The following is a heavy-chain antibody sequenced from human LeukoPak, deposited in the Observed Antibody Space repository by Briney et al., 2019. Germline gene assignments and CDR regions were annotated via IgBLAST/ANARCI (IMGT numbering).Heavy chain of an antibody. J-gene: IGHJ4*02. CDR1: GYSFTSYW. CDR2: IYPGDSDT. V-gene: IGHV5-51*01. CDR3: ARQAPGYCSGGSCYGKAPPTLIDY. Sequence: GESLKISCKGSGYSFTSYWIGWVRQMPGKGLEWMGIIYPGDSDTRYSPSFQGQVTISADKSISTAYLQWSSLKASDTAMYYCARQAPGYCSGGSCYGKAPPTLIDYWGQGTLVTVSS. D-gene: IGHD2-15*01.